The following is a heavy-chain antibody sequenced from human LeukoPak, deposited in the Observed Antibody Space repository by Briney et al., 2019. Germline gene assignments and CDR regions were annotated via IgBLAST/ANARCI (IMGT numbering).Heavy chain of an antibody. CDR1: GFTFSSYG. Sequence: GGSLRLSCAASGFTFSSYGMHWVRQAPVKGLEWVSVIWYDGSNKYYADSVKGRFTISRDNSKNTLYLQMNSLRAEDTAVYYCARDQGSNYVFYYYYYGMDVWGQGTTVTVAS. J-gene: IGHJ6*02. D-gene: IGHD4-11*01. CDR3: ARDQGSNYVFYYYYYGMDV. V-gene: IGHV3-33*01. CDR2: IWYDGSNK.